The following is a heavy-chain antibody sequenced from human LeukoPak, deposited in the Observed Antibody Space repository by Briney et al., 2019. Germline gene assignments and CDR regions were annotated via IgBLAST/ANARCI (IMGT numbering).Heavy chain of an antibody. CDR3: ARQRVGYYYYYMDV. CDR2: INPSGGST. Sequence: ASVTVSCKASGYTFTSYYMHWVRQAPGQGLEWMGIINPSGGSTSYAQKFQGRVTMTRDMSTSTVYMELSSLRSEDMAVYYCARQRVGYYYYYMDVWGKGSTVTVSS. CDR1: GYTFTSYY. V-gene: IGHV1-46*01. D-gene: IGHD1-26*01. J-gene: IGHJ6*03.